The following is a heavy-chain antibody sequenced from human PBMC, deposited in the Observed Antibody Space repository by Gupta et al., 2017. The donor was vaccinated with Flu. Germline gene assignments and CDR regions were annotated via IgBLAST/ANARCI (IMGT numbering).Heavy chain of an antibody. CDR3: ARDAPHSASWIPGAFDV. CDR1: GFGSGGWI. V-gene: IGHV3-48*02. D-gene: IGHD2-2*01. CDR2: IISSSSTSSNVV. Sequence: VLLVLSGGVLARPGGSGAPACAGWGFGSGGWITDCVLAVPGMDLEWVSYIISSSSTSSNVVYYADSVKGRFSISRDNAKNSLYLQMSSLRDEDTAIYYCARDAPHSASWIPGAFDVWGQGTMVTVS. J-gene: IGHJ3*01.